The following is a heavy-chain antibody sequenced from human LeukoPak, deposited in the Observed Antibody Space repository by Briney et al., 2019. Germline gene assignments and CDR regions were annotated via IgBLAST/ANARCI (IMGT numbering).Heavy chain of an antibody. CDR1: GGSFSGYY. Sequence: SETLSLTCAVYGGSFSGYYWSWIRQPPGKGLEWIGEINHSGSTNYNPSLKSRVTISVDTSKNQFSLKLSSVTAADTAVYYCARGPYGGFDYWGQGTLVTVSS. J-gene: IGHJ4*02. CDR2: INHSGST. CDR3: ARGPYGGFDY. D-gene: IGHD3-10*01. V-gene: IGHV4-34*01.